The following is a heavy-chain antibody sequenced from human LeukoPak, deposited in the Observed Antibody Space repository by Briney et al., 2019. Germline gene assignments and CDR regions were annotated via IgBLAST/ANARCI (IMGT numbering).Heavy chain of an antibody. D-gene: IGHD1-1*01. CDR3: ARVKTTGRTPYFDY. Sequence: GGSLRLSCVASGFTFSSYSMIWVRQAPGKGLEWVSSISSSSSYIYYADSVKGRFTISRDNAKNSLYLQMNSLRAEDTAVYYCARVKTTGRTPYFDYWGQGTLVTVSS. V-gene: IGHV3-21*01. J-gene: IGHJ4*02. CDR2: ISSSSSYI. CDR1: GFTFSSYS.